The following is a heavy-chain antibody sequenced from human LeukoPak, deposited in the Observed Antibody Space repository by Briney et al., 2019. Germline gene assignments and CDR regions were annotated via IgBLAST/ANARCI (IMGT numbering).Heavy chain of an antibody. CDR3: ARPGSSWYDAFDI. Sequence: GESLKISCKGSGYSFTSYWIGWVRQMPGKGLEWMGIIYPGDADTRYSPSFQGQVTISADKSISTAYLQWSSLKASDTAMYYGARPGSSWYDAFDIWGQGTMVTVSS. D-gene: IGHD6-13*01. J-gene: IGHJ3*02. V-gene: IGHV5-51*01. CDR1: GYSFTSYW. CDR2: IYPGDADT.